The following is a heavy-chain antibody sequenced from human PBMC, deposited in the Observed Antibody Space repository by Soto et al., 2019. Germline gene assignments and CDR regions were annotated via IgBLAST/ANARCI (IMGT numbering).Heavy chain of an antibody. CDR3: ARGEDAFFYYGLDV. V-gene: IGHV4-59*01. CDR2: IYDTGISGYTPST. J-gene: IGHJ6*02. CDR1: GASISGFY. Sequence: PSETLSLTCTVSGASISGFYWSWIWKSAGKGLEWIAYIYDTGISGYTPSTSYNPSLKSRVTMSVDTSKSQFSLKLTSVTAADTAVYYCARGEDAFFYYGLDVWGQGITVTVSS.